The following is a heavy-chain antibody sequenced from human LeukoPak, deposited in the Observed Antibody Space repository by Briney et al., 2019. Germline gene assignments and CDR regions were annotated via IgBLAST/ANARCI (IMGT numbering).Heavy chain of an antibody. CDR2: IRYDGSNK. CDR1: GFTFSSYG. CDR3: AKEGLWFGDRSFDY. Sequence: GGPLRLSCAASGFTFSSYGMHWVRQAPGKGLEWVAFIRYDGSNKYYADSVKGRFTISRDNSKNTLYLQMNSLRAEDTAVYYCAKEGLWFGDRSFDYWGQGTLVTVSS. J-gene: IGHJ4*02. V-gene: IGHV3-30*02. D-gene: IGHD3-10*01.